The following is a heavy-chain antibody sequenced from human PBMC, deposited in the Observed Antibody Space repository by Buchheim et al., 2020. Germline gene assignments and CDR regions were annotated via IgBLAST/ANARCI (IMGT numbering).Heavy chain of an antibody. Sequence: EVQLVESGGGLVQPGGSLRLSCAASGFTFSSYVMSWVRQAPGKGLEWVSAITGSGGSTYYADSVKGRFTISRDNSKNTLYLQMNSLRAEDTAVYYCATLTPYSNSVRYNRFDPWGQGTL. CDR2: ITGSGGST. CDR1: GFTFSSYV. J-gene: IGHJ5*02. D-gene: IGHD6-6*01. V-gene: IGHV3-23*04. CDR3: ATLTPYSNSVRYNRFDP.